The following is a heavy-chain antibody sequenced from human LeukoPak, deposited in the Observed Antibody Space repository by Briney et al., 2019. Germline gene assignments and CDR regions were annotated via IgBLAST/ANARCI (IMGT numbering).Heavy chain of an antibody. CDR3: AKEKLRYCSGGSPGY. CDR2: ISYDGSNK. J-gene: IGHJ4*02. CDR1: GFTFSSYG. V-gene: IGHV3-30*18. D-gene: IGHD2-15*01. Sequence: PGGSLRLSCAASGFTFSSYGMHWVRQAPGKGLEWVAVISYDGSNKYYADSVKGRFTISRDNSKNTLYLQMNSLRAEDTAVYYCAKEKLRYCSGGSPGYWGQGTLVTVSS.